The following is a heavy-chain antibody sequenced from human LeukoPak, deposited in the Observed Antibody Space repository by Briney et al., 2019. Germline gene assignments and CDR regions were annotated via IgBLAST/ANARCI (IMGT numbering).Heavy chain of an antibody. CDR1: GGSISSGGYS. J-gene: IGHJ3*02. D-gene: IGHD3-10*01. CDR2: INHSGST. Sequence: SETLSLTCAVSGGSISSGGYSWSWIRQPPGKGLEWIGEINHSGSTNYNPSLKSRATISVDTSKNQFSLKLSSVTAADTAVYYCARGTGEAFDIWGQGTMVTVSS. CDR3: ARGTGEAFDI. V-gene: IGHV4-34*01.